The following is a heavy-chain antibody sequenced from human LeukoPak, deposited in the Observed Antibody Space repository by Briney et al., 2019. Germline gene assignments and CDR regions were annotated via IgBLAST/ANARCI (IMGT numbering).Heavy chain of an antibody. V-gene: IGHV1-18*01. CDR1: GYTFTICG. CDR3: ANGDLPRGGDY. D-gene: IGHD4-17*01. Sequence: GASVKVSCKCSGYTFTICGISWGRQAPGQGLGWMGWISAYNGSRNYAQKLQGRATMATDTSTSTAYMELRSLRSDDTAVYYCANGDLPRGGDYWGQGTLVTVSS. J-gene: IGHJ4*02. CDR2: ISAYNGSR.